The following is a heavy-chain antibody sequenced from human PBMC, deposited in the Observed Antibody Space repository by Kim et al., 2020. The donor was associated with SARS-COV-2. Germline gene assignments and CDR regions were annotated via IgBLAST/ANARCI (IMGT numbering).Heavy chain of an antibody. Sequence: SETLSLTCAVSGTYVNSGGFSWSWIRQRPGRGLEWIGYIYYSGTTYSNPSLETRVNISLHTSKNQFSLKLTSVTAADTAIYYCACDHGDGYKYWGRGTLAT. CDR1: GTYVNSGGFS. D-gene: IGHD6-25*01. J-gene: IGHJ4*02. CDR2: IYYSGTT. CDR3: ACDHGDGYKY. V-gene: IGHV4-30-2*01.